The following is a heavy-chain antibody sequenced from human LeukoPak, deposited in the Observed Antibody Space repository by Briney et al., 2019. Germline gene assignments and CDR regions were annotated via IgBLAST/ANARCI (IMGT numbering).Heavy chain of an antibody. Sequence: GGSLRLSCAASGFTFSTYWMTWVRQPPGKGLEWVANIKQDGGEKYYVDSVKGRFTISRDIAQNSLYLQMNSLRAEDTAVYYCARRVFFAFDIWGRGTMVTVS. CDR2: IKQDGGEK. V-gene: IGHV3-7*01. D-gene: IGHD3-3*01. J-gene: IGHJ3*02. CDR3: ARRVFFAFDI. CDR1: GFTFSTYW.